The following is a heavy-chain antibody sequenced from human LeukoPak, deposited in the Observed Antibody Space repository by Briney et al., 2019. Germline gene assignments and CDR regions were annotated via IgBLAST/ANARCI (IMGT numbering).Heavy chain of an antibody. V-gene: IGHV4-59*12. CDR2: IYYSGST. CDR3: ARDFPREDYDSSGYFTS. J-gene: IGHJ5*02. CDR1: GGSISSYY. Sequence: SETLSLTCTVSGGSISSYYWSWIRQPPGKGLEWIGYIYYSGSTNYNPSLKSRVTISVDTSKNQFSLKLSSVTAADTAVYYCARDFPREDYDSSGYFTSWGQGTLVTVSS. D-gene: IGHD3-22*01.